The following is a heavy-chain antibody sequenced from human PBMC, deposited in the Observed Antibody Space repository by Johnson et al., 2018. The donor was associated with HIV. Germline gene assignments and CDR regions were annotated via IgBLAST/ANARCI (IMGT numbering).Heavy chain of an antibody. CDR2: IDWNGGRQ. CDR1: GFAFDDYG. D-gene: IGHD3-22*01. CDR3: TRQHYYDSSGQGGGLDI. Sequence: VQLVESGGGLVQPGGSLRLSCAASGFAFDDYGMCWVRQAPGKGLDWVSGIDWNGGRQGYVDSVKGRFTISRDNAKNSLYMEMNNLRAEDTAFYYCTRQHYYDSSGQGGGLDIWGQGTMVTVSS. J-gene: IGHJ3*02. V-gene: IGHV3-20*04.